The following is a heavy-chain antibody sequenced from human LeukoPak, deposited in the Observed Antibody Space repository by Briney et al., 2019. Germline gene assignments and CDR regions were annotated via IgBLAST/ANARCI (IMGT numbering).Heavy chain of an antibody. CDR3: ARELAAAGRSTFDY. CDR2: IIPILGIA. V-gene: IGHV1-69*04. J-gene: IGHJ4*02. CDR1: GGTFSSYA. Sequence: SVRVSCKASGGTFSSYAISWVRQAPGQGLEWMGRIIPILGIANYAQKFQGRVTITADKSTSTAYMELSSLRSEDTAVYYCARELAAAGRSTFDYWGQGTLVTVSS. D-gene: IGHD6-13*01.